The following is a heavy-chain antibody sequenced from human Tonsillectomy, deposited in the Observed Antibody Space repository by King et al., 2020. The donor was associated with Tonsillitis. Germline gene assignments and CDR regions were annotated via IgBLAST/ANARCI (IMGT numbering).Heavy chain of an antibody. J-gene: IGHJ3*02. V-gene: IGHV4-59*08. CDR2: IYYSGST. Sequence: VQLQESGPGLVKPSETLSLTCTVSGASISSYYWSWIRQPPGKGLEWIGYIYYSGSTKYNPSLKSRVTISVDTSKNQFSLKLNSVTAADTAVHYCARQGSGWYDDAFDIWGQGTMVTVSS. CDR3: ARQGSGWYDDAFDI. CDR1: GASISSYY. D-gene: IGHD6-19*01.